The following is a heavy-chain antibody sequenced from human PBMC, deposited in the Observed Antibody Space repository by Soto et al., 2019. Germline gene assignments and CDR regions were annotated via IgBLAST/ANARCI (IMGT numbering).Heavy chain of an antibody. Sequence: SETLSLTCTVSGGSISSSSYSWGWIRQPPGKGLEWIGSIYYSGSTYYNPSLKSRVTISVDTSKNQFSLKLSSVTAADTAVYYCARRLWFGEFNYYYGMDVWGQGTTVT. J-gene: IGHJ6*02. CDR3: ARRLWFGEFNYYYGMDV. D-gene: IGHD3-10*01. CDR2: IYYSGST. CDR1: GGSISSSSYS. V-gene: IGHV4-39*01.